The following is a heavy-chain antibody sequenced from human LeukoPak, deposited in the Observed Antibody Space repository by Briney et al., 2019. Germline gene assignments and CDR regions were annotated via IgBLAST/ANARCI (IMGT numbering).Heavy chain of an antibody. V-gene: IGHV3-48*01. CDR3: VRGNLLQYRYYFDY. CDR1: GFTFTSYS. J-gene: IGHJ4*02. D-gene: IGHD4-11*01. CDR2: ITSSTTTI. Sequence: GGSLRLSCAASGFTFTSYSMNWVRQAPGRGLEWVSYITSSTTTIYYADSVKGRFTISRDNSKNSLYLQMNSLRAEDTAVYYCVRGNLLQYRYYFDYWGQGTLVTVSS.